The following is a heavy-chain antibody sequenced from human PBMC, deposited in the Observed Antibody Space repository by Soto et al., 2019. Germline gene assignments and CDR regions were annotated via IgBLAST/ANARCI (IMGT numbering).Heavy chain of an antibody. Sequence: EVLLLGSGGGLVQPVWSLRLSFAVSGFTFSNYARSWVRQAPGKGLERGSASGTGGDITYYADSVGGWFPIYRDNSQDTLYLQMNSLRAADTAVYYCAKGLAVVVSIATHYYSSYMDVWGKGPTVTVSS. J-gene: IGHJ6*03. CDR2: SGTGGDIT. CDR1: GFTFSNYA. CDR3: AKGLAVVVSIATHYYSSYMDV. D-gene: IGHD2-15*01. V-gene: IGHV3-23*01.